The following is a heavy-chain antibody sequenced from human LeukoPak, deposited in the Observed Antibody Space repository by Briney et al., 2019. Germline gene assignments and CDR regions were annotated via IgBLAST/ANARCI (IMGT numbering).Heavy chain of an antibody. J-gene: IGHJ4*02. V-gene: IGHV3-30*03. Sequence: LSLTCAVSGDSISSSHWWSWVRQSPGKGLDWVALISSDGTTKYYADSVKGRFTISRDNSKNTMYLQMNSLRAEDTAVYYCARQPLAYDILTGYYILDYWGQGTLVTVSS. CDR2: ISSDGTTK. CDR1: GDSISSSHW. D-gene: IGHD3-9*01. CDR3: ARQPLAYDILTGYYILDY.